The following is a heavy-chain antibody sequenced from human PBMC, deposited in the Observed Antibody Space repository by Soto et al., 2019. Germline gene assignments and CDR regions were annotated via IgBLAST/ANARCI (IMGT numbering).Heavy chain of an antibody. CDR3: ARRPTVTNYYYYMDV. J-gene: IGHJ6*03. CDR2: MNPNSGNT. CDR1: EYTFTSYD. Sequence: ASVKVSCKASEYTFTSYDINWVRQATGQGLEWMGWMNPNSGNTGYAQKFQGRVTMTRNTSISTAYMELSSLRSEDTAVYYCARRPTVTNYYYYMDVWGKGTTVTVSS. D-gene: IGHD4-17*01. V-gene: IGHV1-8*01.